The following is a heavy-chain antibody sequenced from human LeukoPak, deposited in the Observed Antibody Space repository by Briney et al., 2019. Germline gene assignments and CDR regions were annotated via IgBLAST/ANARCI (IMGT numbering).Heavy chain of an antibody. CDR3: ARESGDTDWLYAFDI. D-gene: IGHD3-9*01. Sequence: GASVKVSCKASGYTFTGYYMHWVRQAPGQGLEWMGWINPNSGGTNYAQKFQGRVTMTRDTSISTAYMELSRLRSDDTAVYYCARESGDTDWLYAFDIWGQGTMVTVSS. CDR2: INPNSGGT. J-gene: IGHJ3*02. CDR1: GYTFTGYY. V-gene: IGHV1-2*02.